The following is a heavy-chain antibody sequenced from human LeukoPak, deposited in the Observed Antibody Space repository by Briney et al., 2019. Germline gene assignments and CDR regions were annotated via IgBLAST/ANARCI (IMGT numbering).Heavy chain of an antibody. CDR1: GGSIITTNW. Sequence: SETLSLTCGVSGGSIITTNWWSWVRQPPGKGLEWIGEVYLNGATNYNPSLESRVSMSIDKSKNQLSLKLSSVTAADTATYYCTRESGAFSPFGFWGQGTLVTVSS. V-gene: IGHV4-4*02. J-gene: IGHJ4*02. CDR3: TRESGAFSPFGF. D-gene: IGHD1-26*01. CDR2: VYLNGAT.